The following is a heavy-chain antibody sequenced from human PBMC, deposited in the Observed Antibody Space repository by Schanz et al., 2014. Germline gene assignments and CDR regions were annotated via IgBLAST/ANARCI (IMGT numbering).Heavy chain of an antibody. Sequence: EVQLAESGGGLVQPGGSLRLSCAASTFTFSSDWMSWVRQAPGRGLEWVSIISGSGGNTYYADAVRGRFTISRDNSKTTVYLQMNSLRAEDTAVYYCARIGGSVFDYWAQGTLVTVSS. J-gene: IGHJ4*02. V-gene: IGHV3-23*04. CDR1: TFTFSSDW. D-gene: IGHD3-10*01. CDR2: ISGSGGNT. CDR3: ARIGGSVFDY.